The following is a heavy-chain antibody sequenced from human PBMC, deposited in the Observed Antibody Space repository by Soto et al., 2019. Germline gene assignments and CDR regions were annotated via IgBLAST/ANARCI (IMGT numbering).Heavy chain of an antibody. D-gene: IGHD6-6*01. Sequence: ASVKVSCKASGYTFTSYYMHWVRQAPGQGLEWMGIINPSGGSTSYAQKFQGRVTMTRDTSTSTVYMELSSLRSEDTAVYYCARPLAARPPYYYGMDVWGQGXTVTVYS. CDR2: INPSGGST. CDR3: ARPLAARPPYYYGMDV. CDR1: GYTFTSYY. J-gene: IGHJ6*02. V-gene: IGHV1-46*01.